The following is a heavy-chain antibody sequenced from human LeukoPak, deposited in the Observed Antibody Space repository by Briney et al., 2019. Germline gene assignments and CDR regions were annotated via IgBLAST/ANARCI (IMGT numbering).Heavy chain of an antibody. D-gene: IGHD2-21*01. CDR1: GFTFSSYD. Sequence: GGSLRLSCAGSGFTFSSYDMNWVRQAPGKGLEWLAYISTSSRTIYYADSVKGRFTISRDNAKNSLYLQMNTLRAKDTAVYYCAKAPVTSCRGAYCYPFDYWGQGTLVTVSS. V-gene: IGHV3-48*01. CDR2: ISTSSRTI. CDR3: AKAPVTSCRGAYCYPFDY. J-gene: IGHJ4*02.